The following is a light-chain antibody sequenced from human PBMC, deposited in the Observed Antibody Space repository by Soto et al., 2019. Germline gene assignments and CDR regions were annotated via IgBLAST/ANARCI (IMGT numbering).Light chain of an antibody. J-gene: IGKJ2*01. CDR1: QGIYNY. CDR2: AAS. Sequence: DIQMTQSPSSLSASVGDRVTTTCRASQGIYNYLAWYQQKPGKVPKLLIYAASTLQSGVPSRFSGSGSGTDFTLTISSLQPEDVATYYCQKYYSAPPTFGQGTKLEIK. CDR3: QKYYSAPPT. V-gene: IGKV1-27*01.